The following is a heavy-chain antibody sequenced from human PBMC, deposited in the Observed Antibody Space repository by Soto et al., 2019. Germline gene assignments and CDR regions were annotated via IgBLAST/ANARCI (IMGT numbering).Heavy chain of an antibody. CDR2: LYYTGTT. V-gene: IGHV4-39*01. J-gene: IGHJ5*01. D-gene: IGHD2-2*01. CDR1: GGSIGSSSYY. CDR3: GAYCSRTPRYDWFHS. Sequence: SETLCLTCSVSGGSIGSSSYYFGWIRQPPGKGLEWIGSLYYTGTTNYNSSLKSRVTISADKSQNQFSLTLSSVTAADTAVYYCGAYCSRTPRYDWFHSWGQGSLVSVSS.